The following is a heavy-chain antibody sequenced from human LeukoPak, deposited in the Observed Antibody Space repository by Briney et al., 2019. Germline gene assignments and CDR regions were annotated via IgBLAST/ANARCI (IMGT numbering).Heavy chain of an antibody. D-gene: IGHD6-19*01. V-gene: IGHV3-23*01. CDR3: AKREYSSGWYWETDWFDP. J-gene: IGHJ5*02. CDR2: ISGSGGST. CDR1: GFTFSSYA. Sequence: GGSLRLSCAASGFTFSSYAMSWVRQAPGKGLEWVSAISGSGGSTYYADSVKGRFAIPRDNSKNTLYLQMNSLRAEDTAVYYCAKREYSSGWYWETDWFDPWGQGTLVTVSS.